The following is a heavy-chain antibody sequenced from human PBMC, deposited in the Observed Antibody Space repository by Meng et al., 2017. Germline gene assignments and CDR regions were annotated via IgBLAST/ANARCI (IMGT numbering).Heavy chain of an antibody. V-gene: IGHV1-18*01. CDR2: ISAYNGNT. J-gene: IGHJ1*01. CDR1: GYTFTSYG. Sequence: QGVLVQFGAEVKKAGASVKVSCKASGYTFTSYGISWVRQAPGQGLEWMGWISAYNGNTNYAQKLQGRVTMTTDTSTSTAYMELRSLRSDDTAVYYCAQTTVTTYSEYFQHWGQGTLVTVSS. D-gene: IGHD4-11*01. CDR3: AQTTVTTYSEYFQH.